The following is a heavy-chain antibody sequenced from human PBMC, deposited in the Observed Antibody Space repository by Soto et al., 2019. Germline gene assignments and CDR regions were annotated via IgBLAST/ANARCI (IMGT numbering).Heavy chain of an antibody. CDR3: ARDLGIVLVPAAMGLDV. CDR2: IYYSGST. V-gene: IGHV4-30-4*01. CDR1: GVSISSGDYY. J-gene: IGHJ6*02. D-gene: IGHD2-2*01. Sequence: TLSLTCTVSGVSISSGDYYWSWIRQPPGKGLEWIGYIYYSGSTYYNPSLKSRVTISVDTSKNQFSLKLSSVTAADTAVYYCARDLGIVLVPAAMGLDVWGQGTTVTVSS.